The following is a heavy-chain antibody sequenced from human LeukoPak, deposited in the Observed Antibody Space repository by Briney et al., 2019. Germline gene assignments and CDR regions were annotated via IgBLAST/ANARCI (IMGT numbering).Heavy chain of an antibody. CDR3: ARPRYGSGSYYFDY. D-gene: IGHD3-10*01. CDR1: GGSFSGYY. J-gene: IGHJ4*02. CDR2: INHSGST. V-gene: IGHV4-34*01. Sequence: SETLSLTCAVYGGSFSGYYWSWIRQPPGKGLEWIGEINHSGSTNYNPSLKSRVAISVDTSKNQFSLKLSSVTAADTAAYYCARPRYGSGSYYFDYWGQGTLVAVSS.